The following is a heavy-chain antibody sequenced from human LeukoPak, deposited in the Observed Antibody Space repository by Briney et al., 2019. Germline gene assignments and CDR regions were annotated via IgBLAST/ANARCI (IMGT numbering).Heavy chain of an antibody. D-gene: IGHD5-18*01. Sequence: GASVKVSCKVSGYTLTELSMHWVRQAPGKGLEWMGGFDPEDGETIYAQKFQGRVTMTEDTSTDTAYMELNSLRAEDTAVYYCAFSQYSYGYMDVWGKGTTVTVSS. V-gene: IGHV1-24*01. J-gene: IGHJ6*03. CDR3: AFSQYSYGYMDV. CDR2: FDPEDGET. CDR1: GYTLTELS.